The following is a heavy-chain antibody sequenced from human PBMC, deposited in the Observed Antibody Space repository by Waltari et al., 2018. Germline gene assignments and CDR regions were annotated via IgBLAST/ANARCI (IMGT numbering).Heavy chain of an antibody. Sequence: QVQLQQWGAGLLKPSETLSLTCAVYGGSFSGYYWSWIRQPPGKGLEWIGEINQSGSPNDNPSLKSRGTISVDTSKNPFSLKLSSVTAADTAVYYCARGHLLRITIFGVVSLDNWFDPWGQGTLVTVSS. J-gene: IGHJ5*02. CDR1: GGSFSGYY. CDR3: ARGHLLRITIFGVVSLDNWFDP. D-gene: IGHD3-3*01. V-gene: IGHV4-34*01. CDR2: INQSGSP.